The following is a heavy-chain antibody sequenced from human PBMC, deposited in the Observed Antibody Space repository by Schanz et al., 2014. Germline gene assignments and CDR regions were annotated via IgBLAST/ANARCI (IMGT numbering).Heavy chain of an antibody. D-gene: IGHD2-2*01. CDR3: ARDQSPYANSADVKYFDY. V-gene: IGHV1-69*08. Sequence: QVQLVQSGAEVKKPGSSVKVSCKASGGTFSTYTISWVRQAPGQGLEWMGRIIPILGIANYAQKFQGRVTITADKATLTAYMDVSSLRSEDTAVYYCARDQSPYANSADVKYFDYWGQGSLVTVSS. CDR1: GGTFSTYT. CDR2: IIPILGIA. J-gene: IGHJ4*02.